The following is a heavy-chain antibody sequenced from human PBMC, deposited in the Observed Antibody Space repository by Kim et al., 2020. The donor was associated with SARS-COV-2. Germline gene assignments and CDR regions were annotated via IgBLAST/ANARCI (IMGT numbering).Heavy chain of an antibody. CDR1: GGSISSSSYY. J-gene: IGHJ4*02. Sequence: SETLSLTCTVSGGSISSSSYYWGWIRQPPGKGLEWIGSIYYSGSTYYNPSLKSRVTISVDTSKNQFSLKLSSVTAADTAVYYCASYPGIAAAPSEDWGQGTLVTVSS. V-gene: IGHV4-39*01. CDR3: ASYPGIAAAPSED. CDR2: IYYSGST. D-gene: IGHD6-13*01.